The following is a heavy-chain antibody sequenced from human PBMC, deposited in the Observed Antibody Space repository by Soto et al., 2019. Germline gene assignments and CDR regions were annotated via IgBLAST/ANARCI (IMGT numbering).Heavy chain of an antibody. V-gene: IGHV4-31*03. CDR3: ARDGAGIAVEAAASNHDMDV. CDR2: IYFSGTT. J-gene: IGHJ6*02. CDR1: GGSLRDGYYY. Sequence: SETLSLTCTVSGGSLRDGYYYWSWIRQPPGQGPVWIGYIYFSGTTYYNPSLQSRVTISVDTSKNQFSLNLSSVTAADTAVYYRARDGAGIAVEAAASNHDMDVWGQGTTVTVSS. D-gene: IGHD2-2*01.